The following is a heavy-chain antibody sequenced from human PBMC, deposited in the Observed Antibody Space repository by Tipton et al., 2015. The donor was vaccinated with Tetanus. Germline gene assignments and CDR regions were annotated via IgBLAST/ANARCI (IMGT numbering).Heavy chain of an antibody. Sequence: TLSLTCVVYGGSFGHYYWTWIRQPPGKGLEWIGEINHDGRSTYTPSLKSRATISVDTSKNQFSLKLSSVTAGDTAVYFCARGSGTFSLSISPNHFDSWGQGTLVTVSS. J-gene: IGHJ4*02. CDR3: ARGSGTFSLSISPNHFDS. CDR2: INHDGRS. D-gene: IGHD2/OR15-2a*01. V-gene: IGHV4-34*01. CDR1: GGSFGHYY.